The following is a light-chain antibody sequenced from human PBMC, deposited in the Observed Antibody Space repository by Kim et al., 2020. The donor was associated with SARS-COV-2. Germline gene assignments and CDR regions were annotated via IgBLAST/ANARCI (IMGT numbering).Light chain of an antibody. CDR1: ESVSGS. J-gene: IGKJ2*02. Sequence: VSPGERVTLSCRASESVSGSLAWYQQKPGQVPRLLNYGASSRATDTPARFSGSGSGTEFALTISTLQSEDFATYYCQQYNDWPHCTFGQGTKLEI. CDR3: QQYNDWPHCT. V-gene: IGKV3-15*01. CDR2: GAS.